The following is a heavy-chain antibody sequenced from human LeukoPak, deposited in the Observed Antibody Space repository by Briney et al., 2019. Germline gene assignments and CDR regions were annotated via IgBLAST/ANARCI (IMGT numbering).Heavy chain of an antibody. CDR1: GYTFTSYD. Sequence: ASVKVSCKASGYTFTSYDINWVRQATGQGLEWMGWMNPNSGNTGYAQKLQGRVIMTRNTSISTAYMELSSLRSDDTAVYYCARLGVVPAAIRGFLNGMDVWGQGTTVTVSS. CDR3: ARLGVVPAAIRGFLNGMDV. V-gene: IGHV1-8*01. CDR2: MNPNSGNT. D-gene: IGHD2-2*02. J-gene: IGHJ6*02.